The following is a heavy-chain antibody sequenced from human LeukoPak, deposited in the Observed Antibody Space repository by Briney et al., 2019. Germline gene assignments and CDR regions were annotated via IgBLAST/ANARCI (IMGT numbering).Heavy chain of an antibody. J-gene: IGHJ4*02. Sequence: PGRSLRLSCAASGFTFDDYAMHWVRQAPAKGLEWVSGISWNSGSIGYADSVKGRFTISRDNAKNSLYLQMNSLRAEDTALYYCAKDMTDSSGYYGGSCFDYWGQGTLVTVSS. CDR3: AKDMTDSSGYYGGSCFDY. CDR1: GFTFDDYA. CDR2: ISWNSGSI. D-gene: IGHD3-22*01. V-gene: IGHV3-9*01.